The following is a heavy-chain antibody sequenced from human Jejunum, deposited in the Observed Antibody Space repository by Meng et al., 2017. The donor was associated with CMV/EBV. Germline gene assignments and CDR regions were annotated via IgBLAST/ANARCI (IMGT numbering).Heavy chain of an antibody. D-gene: IGHD2-2*01. CDR2: VSSGSDYI. Sequence: NWVRQAPGKGLEWVSSVSSGSDYIYYADAVKGRFTISRDNAKNSLYLQMNSLRAEDTAMYFCARDMCTTTSCYGRLNYYYYAMDVWGQGTTVTVSS. V-gene: IGHV3-21*06. J-gene: IGHJ6*02. CDR3: ARDMCTTTSCYGRLNYYYYAMDV.